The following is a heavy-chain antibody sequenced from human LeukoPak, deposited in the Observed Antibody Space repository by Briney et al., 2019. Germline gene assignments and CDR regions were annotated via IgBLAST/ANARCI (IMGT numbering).Heavy chain of an antibody. Sequence: ASVKVSCKASGYTFTGYYMHWVRQAPGQGLGWMGWINPKSGGTNYAQKFQGWVTMTRDTSISTAYMELSRLRSDDTAVYYCARAGYDILTGYYYYYGMGVWGQGTTVTVSS. CDR3: ARAGYDILTGYYYYYGMGV. CDR2: INPKSGGT. CDR1: GYTFTGYY. V-gene: IGHV1-2*04. J-gene: IGHJ6*02. D-gene: IGHD3-9*01.